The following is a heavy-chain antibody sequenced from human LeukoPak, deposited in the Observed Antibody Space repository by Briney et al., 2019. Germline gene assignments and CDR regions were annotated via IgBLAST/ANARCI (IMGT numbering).Heavy chain of an antibody. J-gene: IGHJ4*02. CDR2: INNDGSTT. CDR3: TRDSYSSGWG. V-gene: IGHV3-74*01. D-gene: IGHD6-19*01. Sequence: PGGSLRLSCAASGFTFSSDWMHWVRQAPGKGLVWVSRINNDGSTTAYADSVKGRFTISRDNARNTLFLQMNSLRAEDTAVYYCTRDSYSSGWGWAQGTLVTVSS. CDR1: GFTFSSDW.